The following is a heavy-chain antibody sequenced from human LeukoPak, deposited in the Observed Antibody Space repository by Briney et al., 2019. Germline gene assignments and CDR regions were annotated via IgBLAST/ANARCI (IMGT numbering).Heavy chain of an antibody. CDR1: AYTFTTYD. V-gene: IGHV1-8*01. CDR3: ARDAPKTGDFFY. CDR2: MSANSGKT. D-gene: IGHD7-27*01. Sequence: ASLTLSSMASAYTFTTYDINWVRQAPGQRLESLGGMSANSGKTGYAQKFQGRVTLTRDTSISTAYMELSSLTSEDTAVYYCARDAPKTGDFFYWGQGTLVSVSS. J-gene: IGHJ4*02.